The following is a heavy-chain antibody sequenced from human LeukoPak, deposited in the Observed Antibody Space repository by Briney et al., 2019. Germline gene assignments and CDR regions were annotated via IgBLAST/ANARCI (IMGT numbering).Heavy chain of an antibody. J-gene: IGHJ5*02. CDR2: IYPGDSHT. D-gene: IGHD5/OR15-5a*01. CDR3: ARGVYPSDH. V-gene: IGHV5-51*01. Sequence: GESLKISCKGSGYNFTNYWIGWVRQMPGKGLEWMGIIYPGDSHTRYSPSFQGQVTISVDKSVNTAYLQWSTLKALDTAMYYCARGVYPSDHWGQGTLVTVSS. CDR1: GYNFTNYW.